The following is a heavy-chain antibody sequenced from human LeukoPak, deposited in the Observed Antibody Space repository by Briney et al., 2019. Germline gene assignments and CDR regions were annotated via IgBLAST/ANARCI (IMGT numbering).Heavy chain of an antibody. CDR2: SYDGSNK. D-gene: IGHD2-2*01. Sequence: SYDGSNKYYADSVKGRFTISRDNSKNTLYLQMNSLRAEDTAVYYCAKSRRYCSSTSCPGFYYFDYWGQGTLVTVSS. V-gene: IGHV3-30*18. CDR3: AKSRRYCSSTSCPGFYYFDY. J-gene: IGHJ4*02.